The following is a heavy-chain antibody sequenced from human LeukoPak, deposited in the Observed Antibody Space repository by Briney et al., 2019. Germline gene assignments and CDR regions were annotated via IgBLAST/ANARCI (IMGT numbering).Heavy chain of an antibody. CDR1: GFTFSSHW. J-gene: IGHJ5*02. V-gene: IGHV3-74*03. D-gene: IGHD4-23*01. CDR3: ARDIPHNSFDP. Sequence: GGSLRLSCAASGFTFSSHWMHWVRQAPGKGLVWVSRVNNDGTDTTYADSVKGRFTISRDNAKNTLFLQMDGLRAEDTAVYYCARDIPHNSFDPWGQGTLVTVSS. CDR2: VNNDGTDT.